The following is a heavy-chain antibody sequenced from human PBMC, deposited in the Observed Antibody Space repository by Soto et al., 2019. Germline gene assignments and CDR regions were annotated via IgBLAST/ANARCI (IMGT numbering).Heavy chain of an antibody. CDR2: IYPGDHET. V-gene: IGHV5-51*01. CDR3: TRSPGSSPYFDF. CDR1: GYTFSNFC. J-gene: IGHJ4*02. D-gene: IGHD6-13*01. Sequence: GESLKLSCQCSGYTFSNFCIGWERQLRGGGLEWMGIIYPGDHETRYRPFLLGKVTTSAASSSNPDYLQWSSREASDSAFYCCTRSPGSSPYFDFWGQGALVTV.